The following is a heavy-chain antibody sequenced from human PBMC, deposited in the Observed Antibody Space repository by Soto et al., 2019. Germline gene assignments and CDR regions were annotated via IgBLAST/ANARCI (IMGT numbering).Heavy chain of an antibody. CDR2: IYPGDSDT. J-gene: IGHJ6*02. Sequence: EESLKNSCQGSGYSFASYWIGWVRQMPGKDLEWMGIIYPGDSDTRYSPSFQGQVTISADKSLRTAYLQWTSLKASDTALYYCARTRSFTLGFYYDGMDVWGQGTTVSVSS. CDR3: ARTRSFTLGFYYDGMDV. D-gene: IGHD6-6*01. CDR1: GYSFASYW. V-gene: IGHV5-51*01.